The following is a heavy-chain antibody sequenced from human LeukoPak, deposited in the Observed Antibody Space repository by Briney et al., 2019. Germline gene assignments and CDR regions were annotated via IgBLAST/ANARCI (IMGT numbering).Heavy chain of an antibody. V-gene: IGHV3-21*01. CDR3: ARDGSGRVPEMSAPDY. CDR1: GFTFSTYT. D-gene: IGHD3-10*01. CDR2: ISSSSTYI. Sequence: GGSLRLSCAASGFTFSTYTMHWVRQAPGKGLEWVSSISSSSTYIYYPDSVKGRFTISRDNAKNSLYLQMNSLRAEDTAVYYCARDGSGRVPEMSAPDYWGQGTLVTVSS. J-gene: IGHJ4*02.